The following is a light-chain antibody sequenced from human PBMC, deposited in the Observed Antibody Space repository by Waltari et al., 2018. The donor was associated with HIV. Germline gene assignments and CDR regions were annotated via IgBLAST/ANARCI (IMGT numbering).Light chain of an antibody. J-gene: IGKJ4*01. V-gene: IGKV3-15*01. CDR3: QQYHKWPLT. CDR1: QSVNNS. Sequence: QSPATLSVSPGERATLSCRASQSVNNSLAWYQQKPGQAPRLLISGASTRATGVPARFSGSGSGTDFTLTISSLQSEDFGIYYCQQYHKWPLTFGGGTKVEIK. CDR2: GAS.